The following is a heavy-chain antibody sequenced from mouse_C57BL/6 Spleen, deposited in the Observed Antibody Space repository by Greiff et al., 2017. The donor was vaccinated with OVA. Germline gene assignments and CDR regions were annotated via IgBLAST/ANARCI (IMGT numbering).Heavy chain of an antibody. CDR1: GFSLTSYG. V-gene: IGHV2-2*01. Sequence: QVQLQQSGPGLVQPSQSLSITCTVSGFSLTSYGVHWVRQSPGKGLEWLGVIWSGGSTDYNAAFISRLSISKDNSKSQVFFKMNSLQADDTAIYYCARNRGGDYDGDYAMDYWGQGTSVTVSS. CDR2: IWSGGST. J-gene: IGHJ4*01. CDR3: ARNRGGDYDGDYAMDY. D-gene: IGHD2-4*01.